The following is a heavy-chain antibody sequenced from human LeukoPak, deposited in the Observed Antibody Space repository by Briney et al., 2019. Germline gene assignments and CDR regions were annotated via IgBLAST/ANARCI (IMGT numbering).Heavy chain of an antibody. CDR3: AKAVQKYQLSAFDI. V-gene: IGHV3-9*03. J-gene: IGHJ3*02. Sequence: SGGSLRLSCAASGFTFDDYAMHWVRQAPGKGLEWVSGISWNSGSIGYADSVKGRFTISRDNAKNSLYLQMNSLRAEDMALYYCAKAVQKYQLSAFDIWGQGTMVTVSS. CDR2: ISWNSGSI. CDR1: GFTFDDYA. D-gene: IGHD2-2*01.